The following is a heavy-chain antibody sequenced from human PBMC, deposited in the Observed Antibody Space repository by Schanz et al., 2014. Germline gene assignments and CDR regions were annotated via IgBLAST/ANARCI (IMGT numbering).Heavy chain of an antibody. CDR2: ISGGGGTT. CDR3: AKGPYYYYYMDV. Sequence: VHLLESGGGLVEPGGSLRLSCAASGFTFSTHAMHWVRQAPGKGLEWVSAISGGGGTTYYADSVKGRFTISGDSSKYTVYLQMNSLRADDTAVYYCAKGPYYYYYMDVWGNGTTVTVSS. V-gene: IGHV3-23*01. CDR1: GFTFSTHA. J-gene: IGHJ6*03.